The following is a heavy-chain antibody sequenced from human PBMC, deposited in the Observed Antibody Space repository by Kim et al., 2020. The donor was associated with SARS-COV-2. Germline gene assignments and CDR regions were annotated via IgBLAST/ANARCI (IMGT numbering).Heavy chain of an antibody. V-gene: IGHV3-48*02. CDR3: AGESVEATYYGTGSYHYNYYGMDV. J-gene: IGHJ6*02. D-gene: IGHD3-10*01. CDR2: ISSSSGTI. Sequence: GGSLRLSCAASGFTFSAYSMNWVRQAPGKGLEWVSYISSSSGTIYDADSVRGRFTISRDNAKKSLFLQMHSLRDEDTAVYYCAGESVEATYYGTGSYHYNYYGMDVWGQGTTVTVS. CDR1: GFTFSAYS.